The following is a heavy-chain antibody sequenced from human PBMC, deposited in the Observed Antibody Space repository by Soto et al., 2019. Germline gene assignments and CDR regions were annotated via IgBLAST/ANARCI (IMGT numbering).Heavy chain of an antibody. CDR1: GFTVSSNY. J-gene: IGHJ6*02. CDR2: IYSGGST. CDR3: ARADTTYYYYYGMDV. D-gene: IGHD1-1*01. Sequence: EVQLVESGGGLVQPGGSLRLSCAASGFTVSSNYMSWVRQAPGKGLEWVSVIYSGGSTYYADSVKGSFTISRDNSKNTLYLQMNSLRAEDTAVYYCARADTTYYYYYGMDVWGQGTTVTVSS. V-gene: IGHV3-66*01.